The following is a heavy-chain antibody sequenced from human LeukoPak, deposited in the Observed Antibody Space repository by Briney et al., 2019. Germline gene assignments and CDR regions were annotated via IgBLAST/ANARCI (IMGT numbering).Heavy chain of an antibody. D-gene: IGHD3-22*01. CDR2: INSDGSST. V-gene: IGHV3-74*01. CDR3: ARGHGTYYYDSSGKTYAFGI. CDR1: GFTFSSYW. J-gene: IGHJ3*02. Sequence: GGSLRLSCAASGFTFSSYWMHWVRQGPGKGLVWVSRINSDGSSTSYADSVKGRFTISRDNAKNTLYLQMNSLRAEDTAVYYCARGHGTYYYDSSGKTYAFGIWGQGTMVTVSS.